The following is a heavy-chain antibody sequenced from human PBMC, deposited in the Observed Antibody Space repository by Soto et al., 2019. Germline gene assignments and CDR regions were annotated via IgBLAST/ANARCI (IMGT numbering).Heavy chain of an antibody. D-gene: IGHD2-2*01. CDR2: ISPYNGHT. Sequence: QVQLVQSAAEVKKTGASVKVSCKASGYSFTSYGISWVRRAPGQGLEWMGWISPYNGHTQFVQGFQGRVSMTTDTSTKTAYMELRNLRSDDTAHYYCARDLTIVPATHPRLENYGMDVWGQGTTVIVSS. V-gene: IGHV1-18*01. CDR3: ARDLTIVPATHPRLENYGMDV. CDR1: GYSFTSYG. J-gene: IGHJ6*02.